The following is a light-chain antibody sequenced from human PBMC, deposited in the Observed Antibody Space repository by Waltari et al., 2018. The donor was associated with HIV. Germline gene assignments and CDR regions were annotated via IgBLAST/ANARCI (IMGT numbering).Light chain of an antibody. Sequence: DLTQPPSVSVPPGQPATITCTGAALTKQYGYWYQKQAGQAPVLLINKDSERLSGIPERFSGSSSGTSLTLTINGVRAEDEAEYYCQSADSSGVDFVVFGGGTKLTVL. CDR1: ALTKQY. CDR3: QSADSSGVDFVV. V-gene: IGLV3-25*03. J-gene: IGLJ2*01. CDR2: KDS.